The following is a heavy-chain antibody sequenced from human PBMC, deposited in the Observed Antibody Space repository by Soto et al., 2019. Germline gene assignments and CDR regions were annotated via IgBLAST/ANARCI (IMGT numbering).Heavy chain of an antibody. D-gene: IGHD1-26*01. Sequence: GGSLRLSYAASGFAFSGFWMTWVRQAPGQGLEWVANIEQDGSEKNYLDSVKGRFTISRDNAKNSLYLQMNSLQVEDTAVYYCTRGGGWESDYWGQGTLVTVSS. CDR1: GFAFSGFW. CDR2: IEQDGSEK. V-gene: IGHV3-7*05. J-gene: IGHJ4*02. CDR3: TRGGGWESDY.